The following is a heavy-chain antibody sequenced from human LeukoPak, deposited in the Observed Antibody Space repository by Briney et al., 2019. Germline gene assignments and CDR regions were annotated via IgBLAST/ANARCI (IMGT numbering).Heavy chain of an antibody. CDR1: GFTFSSYE. CDR2: ISSSGSTI. D-gene: IGHD3-10*01. J-gene: IGHJ4*02. V-gene: IGHV3-48*03. CDR3: ARGINYYGSGSYYIR. Sequence: PGGPLRLSCAASGFTFSSYEMNWVRQAPGKGLEWVSYISSSGSTIYYADSVKGRFTISRDNAKNSLYLQMNSLRAEDTAVYYCARGINYYGSGSYYIRWGQGTLVTVSS.